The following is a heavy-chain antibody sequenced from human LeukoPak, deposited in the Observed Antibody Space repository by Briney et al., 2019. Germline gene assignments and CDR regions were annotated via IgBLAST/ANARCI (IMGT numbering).Heavy chain of an antibody. D-gene: IGHD3-22*01. V-gene: IGHV1-18*01. J-gene: IGHJ6*02. CDR3: ASPYYYDSSGYEPGYYGMDV. Sequence: ASAKVSCKASGYTFTSYGISWVRQAPGQGLEWMGWISAYNGNTNYAQKLQGRVTMTTDTSTSTAYMELRSLRSDDTAVYYCASPYYYDSSGYEPGYYGMDVWGQGTTVTVSS. CDR2: ISAYNGNT. CDR1: GYTFTSYG.